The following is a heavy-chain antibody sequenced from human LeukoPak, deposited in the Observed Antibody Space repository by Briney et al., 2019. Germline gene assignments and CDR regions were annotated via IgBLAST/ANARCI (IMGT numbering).Heavy chain of an antibody. CDR3: ARGSYVWGSYRPGLDY. V-gene: IGHV4-4*07. CDR2: IYTSGST. CDR1: GGSISSYY. D-gene: IGHD3-16*02. J-gene: IGHJ4*02. Sequence: SETLSLTCTVSGGSISSYYWSWIRQPAGKGLEWIGRIYTSGSTNYNPSLKSRVTMSVDTSKNQFSLKLSSVTAADTAVYYCARGSYVWGSYRPGLDYWGQGTLVTVSS.